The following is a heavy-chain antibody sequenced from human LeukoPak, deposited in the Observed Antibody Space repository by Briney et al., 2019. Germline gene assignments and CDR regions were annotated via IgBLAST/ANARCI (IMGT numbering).Heavy chain of an antibody. CDR1: GFTFSSYA. D-gene: IGHD3-16*01. J-gene: IGHJ4*02. CDR2: ISGSGGST. V-gene: IGHV3-23*01. CDR3: ANLPLAAGEAYLDY. Sequence: GGSLRLSCAASGFTFSSYAMSWVRQAPGKGLEWVLGISGSGGSTYYADSVKGRFTISRDNSKNTLYLQMNSLRAEDTAVYYCANLPLAAGEAYLDYWGQGTLVTVSS.